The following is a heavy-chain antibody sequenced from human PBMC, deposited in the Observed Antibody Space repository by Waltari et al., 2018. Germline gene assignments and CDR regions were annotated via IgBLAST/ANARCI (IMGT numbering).Heavy chain of an antibody. J-gene: IGHJ3*02. CDR2: IYHSGST. D-gene: IGHD2-21*01. Sequence: QLQLQESGSGLVKPSQTLSLTCAVSGGSISSGGYSWSWIRQPPGKGLEWIGYIYHSGSTYYSPSLKSRVTISVDRSKNQFSLKLSSVTAADTAVYYCARVPYCGGDCYSGAFDIWGQGTMVTVSS. CDR1: GGSISSGGYS. V-gene: IGHV4-30-2*01. CDR3: ARVPYCGGDCYSGAFDI.